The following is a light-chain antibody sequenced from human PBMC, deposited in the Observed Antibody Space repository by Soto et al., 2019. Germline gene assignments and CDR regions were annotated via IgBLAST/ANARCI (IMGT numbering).Light chain of an antibody. J-gene: IGLJ1*01. Sequence: SYELTQHPSVSVSPGQTASITCSGEKLGDKYACWYQQKPGQSPVLVIYQDSKRPSGIPERFSGSNSGNTATLTISGTQAMDEADYYCQAWDRYSFVFGTGTKLTVL. CDR2: QDS. CDR1: KLGDKY. V-gene: IGLV3-1*01. CDR3: QAWDRYSFV.